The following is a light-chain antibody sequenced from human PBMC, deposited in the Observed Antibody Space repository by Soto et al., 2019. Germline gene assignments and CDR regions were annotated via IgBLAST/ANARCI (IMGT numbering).Light chain of an antibody. Sequence: QSVLTQPPSASGTPGQRVTISCSGGSSNIGSNTVNWYQQLPGTAPKLLIYSSNQRPSGVPDRFSGSKSGTSASLAISGLQSDDEADYYCAAWDDSLNGVLFGGGTKLTVL. CDR3: AAWDDSLNGVL. CDR2: SSN. CDR1: SSNIGSNT. J-gene: IGLJ3*02. V-gene: IGLV1-44*01.